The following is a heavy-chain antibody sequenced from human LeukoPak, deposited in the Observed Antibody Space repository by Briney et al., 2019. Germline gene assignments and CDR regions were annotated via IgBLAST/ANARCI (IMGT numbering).Heavy chain of an antibody. Sequence: QPGGSLRLSCAASGFPFSYYAMHGVRRAPGKGLEWVAFIRYDESKKFYGDSVKGRFTISRDNSKNTLYLQMNSLRTEDTAVYYCAKSHLPNAYSGTYYCDYWGQGTLVTVSS. CDR3: AKSHLPNAYSGTYYCDY. V-gene: IGHV3-30*02. CDR1: GFPFSYYA. CDR2: IRYDESKK. J-gene: IGHJ4*02. D-gene: IGHD1-26*01.